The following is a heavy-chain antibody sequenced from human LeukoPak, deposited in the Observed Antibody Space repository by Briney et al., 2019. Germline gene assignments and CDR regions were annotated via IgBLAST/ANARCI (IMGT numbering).Heavy chain of an antibody. CDR2: IKQEGSEK. V-gene: IGHV3-7*04. J-gene: IGHJ6*03. D-gene: IGHD3-3*01. CDR3: ARALDYDFWGGNYYYYCMDV. Sequence: GGSLTLSCAASGFPFSSYWMSWVRQAPGEGLEWVANIKQEGSEKYYVDSVKGRFTISRDNAKNSLDLQMNSLRAEDTAVYYCARALDYDFWGGNYYYYCMDVWGKGTTVTVSS. CDR1: GFPFSSYW.